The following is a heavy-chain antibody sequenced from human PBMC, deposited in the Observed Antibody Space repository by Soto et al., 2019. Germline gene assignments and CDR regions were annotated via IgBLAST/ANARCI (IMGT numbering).Heavy chain of an antibody. CDR3: ARDRRVGRNRYYYYGMDV. D-gene: IGHD3-10*01. V-gene: IGHV4-59*01. Sequence: SETLSLTCTVSGGSISSYYWSWIRQPPGKGLEWIGYIYYSGSTNYNPSLKSRVTISVDTSKNQFSLKLSSVTAADTAVYYCARDRRVGRNRYYYYGMDVWGQGTTVTVSS. J-gene: IGHJ6*02. CDR2: IYYSGST. CDR1: GGSISSYY.